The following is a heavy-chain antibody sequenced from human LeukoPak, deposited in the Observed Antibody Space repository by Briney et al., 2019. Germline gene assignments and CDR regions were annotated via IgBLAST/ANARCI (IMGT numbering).Heavy chain of an antibody. CDR1: GFTVSSNY. D-gene: IGHD1-26*01. CDR2: IYSGGST. J-gene: IGHJ4*02. Sequence: PGGSLRLSCAASGFTVSSNYMSWVRQAPGKGLEWVSVIYSGGSTYYADSVKGRFTISRDNSKNTLYLQMNSLRAEDTAVYYCARKAIVGATPEYFDYWGQGTLVTVSS. V-gene: IGHV3-66*01. CDR3: ARKAIVGATPEYFDY.